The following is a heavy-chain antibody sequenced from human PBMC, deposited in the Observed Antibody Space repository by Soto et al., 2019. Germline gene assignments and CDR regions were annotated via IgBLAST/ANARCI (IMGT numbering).Heavy chain of an antibody. V-gene: IGHV3-23*01. CDR1: GFTFSSYA. CDR3: AKAQIDDYGDYAVLN. Sequence: GGSLRLSCAASGFTFSSYAMSWVRQAPGKRLEWVSAISGSGGSTYYADSVKGRFTISRDNSKNTLYLQMNSLRAEDTAVYYCAKAQIDDYGDYAVLNWGQGTLVTVSS. D-gene: IGHD4-17*01. CDR2: ISGSGGST. J-gene: IGHJ4*02.